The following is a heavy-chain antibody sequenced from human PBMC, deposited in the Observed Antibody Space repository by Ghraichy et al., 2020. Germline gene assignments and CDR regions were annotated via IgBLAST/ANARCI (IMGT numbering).Heavy chain of an antibody. CDR2: INAGNGNT. CDR1: GYTFTSYA. V-gene: IGHV1-3*01. J-gene: IGHJ5*02. CDR3: ARAPYVRFCSSTSCRNNWFDP. Sequence: ASVKVSCKASGYTFTSYAMHWVRQAPGQRLEWMGWINAGNGNTKYSQKFQGRVTITRDASASTAYMELSSLRSEDTAVYYCARAPYVRFCSSTSCRNNWFDPWGQGTLVTVSS. D-gene: IGHD2-2*01.